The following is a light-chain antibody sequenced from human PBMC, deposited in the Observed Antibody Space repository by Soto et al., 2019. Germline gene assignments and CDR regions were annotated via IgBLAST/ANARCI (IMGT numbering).Light chain of an antibody. CDR3: QQYYSNPGT. Sequence: DIQMTQSPSTLSASVGDRVTITCRASQSISSWLAWYQQKPGQPPKLLIYWASTRESGVPDRFRGSGSGTDFTLTISSLQAEDVAVYYCQQYYSNPGTFGQGTKVDIK. J-gene: IGKJ1*01. CDR1: QSISSW. V-gene: IGKV1-5*03. CDR2: WAS.